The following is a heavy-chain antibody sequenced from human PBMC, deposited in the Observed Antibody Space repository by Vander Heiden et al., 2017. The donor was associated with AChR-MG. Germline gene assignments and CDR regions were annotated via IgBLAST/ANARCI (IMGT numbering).Heavy chain of an antibody. CDR1: GGSISSGGYY. CDR3: AREVTSPVKLWLRYMDV. J-gene: IGHJ6*03. Sequence: QVQLQESGPGLVKPSQTLSLTCTVSGGSISSGGYYWSWIRQHPGKGLEWIGYIYYSGSTYYNPSLKSRVTISVDTSKNQFSLKLSSVTAADTAVYYCAREVTSPVKLWLRYMDVWGKGTTVTVSS. V-gene: IGHV4-31*03. CDR2: IYYSGST. D-gene: IGHD5-18*01.